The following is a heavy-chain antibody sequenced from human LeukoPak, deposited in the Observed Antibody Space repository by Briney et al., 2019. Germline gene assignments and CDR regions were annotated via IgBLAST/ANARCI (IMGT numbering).Heavy chain of an antibody. V-gene: IGHV3-74*01. CDR2: FLSDGSRT. D-gene: IGHD3-10*01. CDR1: GFTFSNYA. Sequence: GGSLRLSCAASGFTFSNYAMSWVRQAPGKGLEWVSRFLSDGSRTTYADSVKGRFTISGDNAKNTLYLQMNSLRAEDTAVYYCARVGDYGSGFDFWGQGTLVTVSS. J-gene: IGHJ4*02. CDR3: ARVGDYGSGFDF.